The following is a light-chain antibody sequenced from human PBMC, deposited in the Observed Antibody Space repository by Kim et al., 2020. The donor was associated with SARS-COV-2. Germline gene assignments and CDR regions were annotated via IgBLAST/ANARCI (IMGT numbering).Light chain of an antibody. Sequence: VSPRKTARITCSGDVLAKKYARWFQQKPGQAPVLVIYKDSERPSGIPERFSGSSSGTTVTLTISGAQVEDEADYYCYSAADNNWVFGGGTKLTVL. CDR3: YSAADNNWV. CDR2: KDS. CDR1: VLAKKY. V-gene: IGLV3-27*01. J-gene: IGLJ3*02.